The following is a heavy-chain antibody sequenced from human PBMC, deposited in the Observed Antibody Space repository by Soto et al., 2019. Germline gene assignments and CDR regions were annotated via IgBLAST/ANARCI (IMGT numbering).Heavy chain of an antibody. CDR2: VSSDGSST. Sequence: GGSLRVSCAASGFTFSSYWMHWIRQAPGKGLVWVSRVSSDGSSTVYANSVKGRLTISRDNAKNTLYLQMNSLSDEDTAVYYCARGLPNYSSFDSWGQGTLVTVSS. D-gene: IGHD4-4*01. J-gene: IGHJ4*02. CDR1: GFTFSSYW. V-gene: IGHV3-74*01. CDR3: ARGLPNYSSFDS.